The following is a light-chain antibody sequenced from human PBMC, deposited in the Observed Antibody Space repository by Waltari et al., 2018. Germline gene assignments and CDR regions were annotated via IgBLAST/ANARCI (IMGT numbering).Light chain of an antibody. CDR1: QGNSSW. J-gene: IGKJ4*02. CDR3: QQANSFPLT. Sequence: GRASQGNSSWLACSQQKPGKAPKRLIYAASSLQSGVPSRFSGSGSGTDFTLTISSLQPEDFATYYCQQANSFPLTFGGGTKVEIK. V-gene: IGKV1-12*01. CDR2: AAS.